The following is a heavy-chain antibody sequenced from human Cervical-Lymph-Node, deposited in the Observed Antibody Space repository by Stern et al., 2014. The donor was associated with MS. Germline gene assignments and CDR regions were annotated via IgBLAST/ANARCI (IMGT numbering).Heavy chain of an antibody. CDR1: GGSVSSDH. CDR2: IYHSATT. CDR3: ARQRQGSGWAYFFDY. Sequence: QVQLQESGPGLVKPSETLSLTCTVSGGSVSSDHWSWIRQSPEKGLEWIGYIYHSATTNYNPSFRRRVTMSLDTSMNPFSLRPTSVTAADTAVYYCARQRQGSGWAYFFDYWGQGTPVIVSS. J-gene: IGHJ4*02. D-gene: IGHD6-19*01. V-gene: IGHV4-59*08.